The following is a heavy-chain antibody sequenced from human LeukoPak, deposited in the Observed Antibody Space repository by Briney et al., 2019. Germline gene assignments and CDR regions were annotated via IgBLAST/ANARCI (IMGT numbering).Heavy chain of an antibody. J-gene: IGHJ5*02. Sequence: GGSLRLSCTASGFTFGDYAMSWFRQAPGKGLEWLGFIRSKAYGGTTEYAASVKGRFTISRDDSKSIAYLQMNSLKTEDTAVYYCTSVEMATIWGIDPWGQGTLVTVSS. CDR3: TSVEMATIWGIDP. CDR1: GFTFGDYA. CDR2: IRSKAYGGTT. V-gene: IGHV3-49*03. D-gene: IGHD5-24*01.